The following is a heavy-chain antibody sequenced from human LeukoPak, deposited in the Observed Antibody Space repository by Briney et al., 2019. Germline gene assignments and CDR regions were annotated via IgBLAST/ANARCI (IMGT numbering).Heavy chain of an antibody. Sequence: KSSETLSLTCTGSGGSISSYYWSWIRQPPGKGLEWIWYIYYSGRTNYNPSLKSRVTISVDTSKNQFSLKLSSVTAADTAVYYCARSAGSSWYLYAFDIWGKGKMVTVS. J-gene: IGHJ3*02. CDR3: ARSAGSSWYLYAFDI. D-gene: IGHD6-13*01. CDR2: IYYSGRT. CDR1: GGSISSYY. V-gene: IGHV4-59*08.